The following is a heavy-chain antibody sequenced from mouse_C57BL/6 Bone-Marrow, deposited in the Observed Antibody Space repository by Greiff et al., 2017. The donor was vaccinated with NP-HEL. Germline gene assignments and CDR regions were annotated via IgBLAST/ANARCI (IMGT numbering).Heavy chain of an antibody. CDR2: ISNGGGST. D-gene: IGHD3-3*01. V-gene: IGHV5-12*01. Sequence: EVKLVESGGGLVQPGGSLKLSCAASGFTFSDYYMYWVRQTPEKRLEWVAYISNGGGSTYYPDTVKGRFTISRDNAKNTLYLQMSRLKSEDTAMYYCARHGEGRGFAYWGQGTLVTVSA. CDR1: GFTFSDYY. J-gene: IGHJ3*01. CDR3: ARHGEGRGFAY.